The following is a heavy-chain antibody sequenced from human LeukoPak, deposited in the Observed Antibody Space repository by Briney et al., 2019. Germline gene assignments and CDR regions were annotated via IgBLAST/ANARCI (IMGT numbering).Heavy chain of an antibody. CDR3: VRGEVGYCSRTTCYGFDY. J-gene: IGHJ4*02. D-gene: IGHD2-2*01. CDR1: GFTFSDHY. CDR2: TRNKVNGHTT. V-gene: IGHV3-72*01. Sequence: GGSLRLSCAASGFTFSDHYMDWVRQAPGKGLEWVGRTRNKVNGHTTEYAASVKGRFIVSRDDSKNSLYLQMNSLRTEDTAVYYCVRGEVGYCSRTTCYGFDYWGQGALVIVSS.